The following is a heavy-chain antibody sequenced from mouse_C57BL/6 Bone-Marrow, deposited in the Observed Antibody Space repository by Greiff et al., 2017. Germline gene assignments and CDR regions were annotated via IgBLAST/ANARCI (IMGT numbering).Heavy chain of an antibody. CDR1: GYTFTSYT. V-gene: IGHV1-4*01. J-gene: IGHJ2*01. Sequence: VQRVESGAELARPGASVKMSCKASGYTFTSYTMHWVKQRPGQGLEWIGYINPSSGYTKYNQKFKDKATLTADKSSSTAYMQLSSLTSEDSAVYYCARGGPKGVCDYWGQGTTLTVSS. CDR2: INPSSGYT. CDR3: ARGGPKGVCDY.